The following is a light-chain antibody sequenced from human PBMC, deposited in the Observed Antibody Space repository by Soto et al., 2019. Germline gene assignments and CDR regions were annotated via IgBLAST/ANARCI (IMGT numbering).Light chain of an antibody. V-gene: IGLV2-14*01. CDR3: TSYTSSTTLDV. CDR1: SSDVGGYNY. CDR2: EVS. Sequence: QSALTHPASVSWSPGQSITISCTGTSSDVGGYNYVSWYQQHPGKAPKLMIYEVSNRPSGVSNRFSGSKSGHTASLTTSGLQSEDEADYFCTSYTSSTTLDVFGTGTKVTVL. J-gene: IGLJ1*01.